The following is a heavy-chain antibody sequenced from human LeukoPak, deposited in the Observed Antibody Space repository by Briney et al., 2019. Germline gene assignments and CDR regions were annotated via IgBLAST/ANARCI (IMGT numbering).Heavy chain of an antibody. CDR2: TRNKANSYTT. CDR3: ARVRITMVRGVKHDAFDI. J-gene: IGHJ3*02. Sequence: GRSLRLSCAASGFTFSDHYMDWVRQAPGKGLELVGRTRNKANSYTTEYAASVKGRFTISRDDSKNSLYLQMNSLKTEDTAVYYCARVRITMVRGVKHDAFDIWGQGTMVTVSS. CDR1: GFTFSDHY. D-gene: IGHD3-10*01. V-gene: IGHV3-72*01.